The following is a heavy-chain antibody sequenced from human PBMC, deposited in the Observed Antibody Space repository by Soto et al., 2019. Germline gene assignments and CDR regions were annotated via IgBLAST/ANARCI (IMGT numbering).Heavy chain of an antibody. D-gene: IGHD2-15*01. J-gene: IGHJ5*02. Sequence: GESLKISCKGSGYNFAFDWIGWVRQMPGKGLEWRGFIYPRDSDTRYNPSFQGQVTISADKSVNTASLQWSSLKASDSPVSYWVGLMVVAAPAGWFDPWGQGTLVTVSS. CDR3: VGLMVVAAPAGWFDP. CDR2: IYPRDSDT. V-gene: IGHV5-51*01. CDR1: GYNFAFDW.